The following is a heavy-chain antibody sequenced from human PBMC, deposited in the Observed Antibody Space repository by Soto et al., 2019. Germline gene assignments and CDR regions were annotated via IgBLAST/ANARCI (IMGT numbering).Heavy chain of an antibody. CDR2: IGASGAGT. D-gene: IGHD1-26*01. Sequence: GGSLRLSCAASGFTFSGYVMSWVRQAPGKGLEWVSGIGASGAGTYYADLVKGRFIISRDNSKNTLHLQMNTLRAEDTAVYYCAVRKTGSYFDYWGQGTLVTVSS. J-gene: IGHJ4*02. CDR1: GFTFSGYV. CDR3: AVRKTGSYFDY. V-gene: IGHV3-23*01.